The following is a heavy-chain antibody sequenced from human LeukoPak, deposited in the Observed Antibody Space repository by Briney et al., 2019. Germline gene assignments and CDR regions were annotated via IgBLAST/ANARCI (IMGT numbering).Heavy chain of an antibody. CDR2: ISSSSSYI. CDR1: GFTFSSYS. V-gene: IGHV3-21*01. Sequence: PGGSLRLSCAASGFTFSSYSMNWVRQAPGKGLEWVSSISSSSSYIYYADSVKGRFTISRDNAKNSLYLQMNSLRAEDTAVYYCARAAGMDIVATIFLTFDYWGQGTLVTVSS. CDR3: ARAAGMDIVATIFLTFDY. D-gene: IGHD5-12*01. J-gene: IGHJ4*02.